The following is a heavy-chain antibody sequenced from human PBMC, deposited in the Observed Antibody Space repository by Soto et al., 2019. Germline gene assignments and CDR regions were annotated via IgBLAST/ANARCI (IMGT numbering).Heavy chain of an antibody. Sequence: SETLSLTCTVSGGSISSSSYYWGWIRQPPGKGLEWIGSIYYSGSTYYNPSLKSRVTISVDTSKNQFSLKLSSVTAADTAVYYCARHGGDIVATIMSWFDPWGQGTLVTVSS. V-gene: IGHV4-39*01. CDR3: ARHGGDIVATIMSWFDP. D-gene: IGHD5-12*01. J-gene: IGHJ5*02. CDR1: GGSISSSSYY. CDR2: IYYSGST.